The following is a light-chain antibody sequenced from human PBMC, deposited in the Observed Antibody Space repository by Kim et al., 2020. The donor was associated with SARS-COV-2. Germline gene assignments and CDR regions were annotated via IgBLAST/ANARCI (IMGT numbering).Light chain of an antibody. Sequence: SLSPGERATLSCRASQSVSSYLAWYQQKPGQAPRLLIYDASNRATGIPARFSGSGSGTDFTLTISRLEPEDSAVYYCQQYGTSRTFGQGTKVDIK. J-gene: IGKJ1*01. CDR1: QSVSSY. CDR3: QQYGTSRT. CDR2: DAS. V-gene: IGKV3-20*01.